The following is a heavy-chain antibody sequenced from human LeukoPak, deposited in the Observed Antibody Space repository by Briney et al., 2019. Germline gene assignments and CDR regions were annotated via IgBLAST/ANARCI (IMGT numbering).Heavy chain of an antibody. V-gene: IGHV4-38-2*01. J-gene: IGHJ4*02. CDR1: GYSISSGYY. Sequence: SDTLSLTCAVSGYSISSGYYWGWIRQPPGKGLEWIGSIYHSGSTYYNPSLKSRVTISVDTSKNQFSLKLSSVTAADTAVYYCASYGSGSSFDYWGQGTLVTVSS. D-gene: IGHD3-10*01. CDR3: ASYGSGSSFDY. CDR2: IYHSGST.